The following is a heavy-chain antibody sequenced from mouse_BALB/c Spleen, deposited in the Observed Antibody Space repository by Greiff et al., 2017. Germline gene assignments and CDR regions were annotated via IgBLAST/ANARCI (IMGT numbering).Heavy chain of an antibody. CDR3: ARPLGRKRYAMDY. V-gene: IGHV5-4*02. J-gene: IGHJ4*01. Sequence: EVQLVESGGGLVKPGGSLKLSCAASGFTFSDYYMYWVRQTPEKRLEWVATISDGGSYTYYPDSVKGRFTISRDNAKNNLYLQMSSLKSEDTAMYYCARPLGRKRYAMDYWGQGTSVTVSS. CDR2: ISDGGSYT. CDR1: GFTFSDYY. D-gene: IGHD4-1*01.